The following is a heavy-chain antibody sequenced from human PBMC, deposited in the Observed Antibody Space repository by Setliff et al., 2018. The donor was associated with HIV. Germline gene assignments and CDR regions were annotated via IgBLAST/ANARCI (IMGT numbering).Heavy chain of an antibody. V-gene: IGHV1-18*01. CDR1: GYTFTSYG. CDR3: ARRADWFDL. Sequence: ASVKVSRKASGYTFTSYGLSWVRQAPGQGLEWMGWISDYNSNTEYAQKLQGRVTMTKDTSTSTAYMELRSLRPDDTAVYFCARRADWFDLWGQGTLVTVSS. J-gene: IGHJ5*02. CDR2: ISDYNSNT.